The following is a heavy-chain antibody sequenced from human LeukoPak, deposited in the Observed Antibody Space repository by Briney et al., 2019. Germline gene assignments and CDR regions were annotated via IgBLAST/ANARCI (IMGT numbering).Heavy chain of an antibody. CDR2: IRSKPHNYAT. D-gene: IGHD5/OR15-5a*01. J-gene: IGHJ4*02. V-gene: IGHV3-73*01. CDR3: TPVVGDMVFTNAY. Sequence: GGSLKLSCAASGFTFSGSAMHWVRQASGKGLEWVGRIRSKPHNYATAYAASVKGRFTLSRDDSENTAFLQMNSLRNEDTAVYYCTPVVGDMVFTNAYWGQGTLVTVSS. CDR1: GFTFSGSA.